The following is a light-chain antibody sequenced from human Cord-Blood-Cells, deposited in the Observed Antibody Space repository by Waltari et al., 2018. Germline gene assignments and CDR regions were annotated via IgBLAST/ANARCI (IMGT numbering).Light chain of an antibody. CDR2: DAS. CDR3: QQYNSYST. CDR1: QSISSW. V-gene: IGKV1-5*01. J-gene: IGKJ1*01. Sequence: DIQMTQSPSTLSASVGDRVTITCRASQSISSWLAWYQQKPGKAPKLLIYDASSLESGVTARFSGSGSGTEFTLTISSLKPDDFATYYCQQYNSYSTFGQGTKVEIK.